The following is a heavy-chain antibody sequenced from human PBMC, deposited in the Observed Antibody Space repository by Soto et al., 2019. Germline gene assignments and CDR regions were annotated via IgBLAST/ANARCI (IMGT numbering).Heavy chain of an antibody. Sequence: EVQLVESGGGLVQPGGSLRLSCAASGFTFSSYWMSWVRQAPGKGLEWMANIKQDGSEKYYVDSVKGRFTISRDNAENSLYLQMNSLRAGDTAVYYCARGAAAATLWGGAAIDYWGQGTLVTVSS. CDR1: GFTFSSYW. CDR3: ARGAAAATLWGGAAIDY. V-gene: IGHV3-7*05. J-gene: IGHJ4*02. D-gene: IGHD6-13*01. CDR2: IKQDGSEK.